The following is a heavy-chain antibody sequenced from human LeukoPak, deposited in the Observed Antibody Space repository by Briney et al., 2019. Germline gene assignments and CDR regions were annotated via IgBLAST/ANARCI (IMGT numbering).Heavy chain of an antibody. CDR1: GYSFTSYW. V-gene: IGHV5-51*01. CDR3: ARLPRVDTAMVTEYYFDY. J-gene: IGHJ4*02. CDR2: IYPGDSDT. Sequence: GESLKISCKGSGYSFTSYWIGWVRQMPGKGLEWMGIIYPGDSDTRYSPSFQCQVTSSAQKSISTAYLQWSSLKASDTAMYYCARLPRVDTAMVTEYYFDYWGQGTLVTVSS. D-gene: IGHD5-18*01.